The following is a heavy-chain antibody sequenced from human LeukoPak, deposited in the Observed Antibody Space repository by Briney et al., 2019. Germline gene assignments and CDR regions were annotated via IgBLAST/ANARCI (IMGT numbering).Heavy chain of an antibody. Sequence: SETLSLTCAVYGGSFSGYYWSWIRQPPVKGLEWIGEINHSGSTNYNPSLKSRVTISVDTSKNQFSLKLSSVTAADTAVYYCARGSVTYDYVWGSYSYDRYYFDYWGQGTLVTVSS. J-gene: IGHJ4*02. CDR2: INHSGST. CDR1: GGSFSGYY. D-gene: IGHD3-16*02. V-gene: IGHV4-34*01. CDR3: ARGSVTYDYVWGSYSYDRYYFDY.